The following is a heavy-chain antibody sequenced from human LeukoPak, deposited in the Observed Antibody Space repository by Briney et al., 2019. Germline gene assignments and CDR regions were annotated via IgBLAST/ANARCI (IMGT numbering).Heavy chain of an antibody. CDR2: IKQDGSEK. CDR3: ARGRYSGYGAFDY. V-gene: IGHV3-7*05. D-gene: IGHD5-12*01. J-gene: IGHJ4*02. Sequence: GGSLRLSCAASGFTFSSYWMSWVRQAPGKGLEWVANIKQDGSEKDYVDSVKGRFTISRDNAKNSLYLQMNSLRAEDTAVYYCARGRYSGYGAFDYWGQGTLVTVSS. CDR1: GFTFSSYW.